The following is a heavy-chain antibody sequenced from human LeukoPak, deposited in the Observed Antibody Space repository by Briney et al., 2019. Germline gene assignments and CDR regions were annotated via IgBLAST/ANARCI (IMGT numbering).Heavy chain of an antibody. D-gene: IGHD2-2*01. CDR2: IHFDGRTK. J-gene: IGHJ4*02. CDR3: AKDQCTRTSCDGYPGY. Sequence: GGSLRLSCAASGFTFSSYGMHWVRQAPGKGLEWVAFIHFDGRTKYSGDSVQGRFTISRDNSKNTLYLQMNNLRPEDTAFYYCAKDQCTRTSCDGYPGYWGQGTLVTVSS. CDR1: GFTFSSYG. V-gene: IGHV3-30*02.